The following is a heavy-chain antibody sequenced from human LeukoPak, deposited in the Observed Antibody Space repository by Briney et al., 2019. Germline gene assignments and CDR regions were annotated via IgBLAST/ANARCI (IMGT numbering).Heavy chain of an antibody. Sequence: SETLSLTCTVSGGSISSYYWSWIRQPPGKGLEWIGYIYYRGSTNYNPSLKSRVTISVDTFKNQFSLKLSSVTAADTAVYYCARADLVSPYYYDSSGYQPDAFDIWGQGTMVTVSS. J-gene: IGHJ3*02. CDR3: ARADLVSPYYYDSSGYQPDAFDI. V-gene: IGHV4-59*01. CDR2: IYYRGST. CDR1: GGSISSYY. D-gene: IGHD3-22*01.